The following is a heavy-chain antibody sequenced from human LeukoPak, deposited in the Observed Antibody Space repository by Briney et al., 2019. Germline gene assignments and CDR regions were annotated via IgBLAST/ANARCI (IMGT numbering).Heavy chain of an antibody. J-gene: IGHJ6*02. CDR3: AKSLSGRNYYYLGMDV. Sequence: GGSLRLSCAASGFTVSSTYMSWVRQAPGKGLEWVSGISGSGGRTDYADSVKGRFTISRDNSKNTLYLQMKSLRAEDTAVYYCAKSLSGRNYYYLGMDVWGQGTTVTVSS. V-gene: IGHV3-23*01. CDR1: GFTVSSTY. D-gene: IGHD3-10*01. CDR2: ISGSGGRT.